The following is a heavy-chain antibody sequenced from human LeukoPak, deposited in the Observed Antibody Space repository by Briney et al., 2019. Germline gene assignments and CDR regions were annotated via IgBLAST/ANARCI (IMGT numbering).Heavy chain of an antibody. CDR3: ARDGDTLDY. D-gene: IGHD4-17*01. CDR2: IYSGGST. V-gene: IGHV3-66*01. J-gene: IGHJ4*02. Sequence: GESLKISCAASGFTVSSNYMSWVRQAPGKGLEWVSVIYSGGSTYYADSVKGRFTISRDNSKNTLYLQMNSLRAEDTAVYYCARDGDTLDYWGQGTLVTVSS. CDR1: GFTVSSNY.